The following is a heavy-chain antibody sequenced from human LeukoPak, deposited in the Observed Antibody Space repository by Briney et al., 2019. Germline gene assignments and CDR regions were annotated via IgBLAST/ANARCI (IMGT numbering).Heavy chain of an antibody. D-gene: IGHD3-22*01. CDR3: AKDPRITMIVVAPGAFDI. V-gene: IGHV3-23*01. CDR1: GFTFSSYG. CDR2: ISGSGGST. Sequence: GGSLRLSCAASGFTFSSYGMHWVRQAPGKGLEWVSAISGSGGSTYYADSVKGRFTISRDNSKNTLYLQMNSLRAEDTAVYYCAKDPRITMIVVAPGAFDIWGQGTMVTVSS. J-gene: IGHJ3*02.